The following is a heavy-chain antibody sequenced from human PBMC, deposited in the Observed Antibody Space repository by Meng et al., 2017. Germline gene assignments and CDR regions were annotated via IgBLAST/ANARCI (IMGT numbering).Heavy chain of an antibody. Sequence: LHLHEVCPLLVQPSQTLSLTCTVSGGSISSGGYYWSWSRQHPGKGLEWIGYIYYSGSTYYNPSLKSLVTISVDTSKNQFSLKLSSVTAADTAVYYCARVVGKLGIAAATRFDPWGQGTLVTVSS. CDR3: ARVVGKLGIAAATRFDP. CDR1: GGSISSGGYY. CDR2: IYYSGST. D-gene: IGHD6-13*01. V-gene: IGHV4-31*01. J-gene: IGHJ5*02.